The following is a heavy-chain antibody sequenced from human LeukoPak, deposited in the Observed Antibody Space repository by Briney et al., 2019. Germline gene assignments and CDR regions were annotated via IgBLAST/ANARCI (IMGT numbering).Heavy chain of an antibody. CDR3: AKDWGDDYDYVWKNYGVDV. CDR1: GFTFDDYA. V-gene: IGHV3-43*02. CDR2: ISGDDGTT. Sequence: GGSLRLSCAASGFTFDDYAMHWVRQAPGKGLEWVSLISGDDGTTYYADSVKGRLTISRDNSKNSVYLQMDSLRTEDTALYYCAKDWGDDYDYVWKNYGVDVWGQGTPVTVSS. J-gene: IGHJ6*02. D-gene: IGHD3-16*01.